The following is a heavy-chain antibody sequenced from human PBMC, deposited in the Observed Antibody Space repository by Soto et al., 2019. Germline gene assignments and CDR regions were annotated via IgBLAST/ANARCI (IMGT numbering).Heavy chain of an antibody. J-gene: IGHJ6*02. CDR1: GFIVSANY. D-gene: IGHD1-26*01. CDR2: IYSGGST. V-gene: IGHV3-53*01. CDR3: TRVGGSVSGMDV. Sequence: PGGSLRLSCAASGFIVSANYMSWVRQAPGKGLEWVSVIYSGGSTYYADSVKGRFTISRDNAKNTVYLQMNSLRAEDTAVYYCTRVGGSVSGMDVWGQGTTVTVSS.